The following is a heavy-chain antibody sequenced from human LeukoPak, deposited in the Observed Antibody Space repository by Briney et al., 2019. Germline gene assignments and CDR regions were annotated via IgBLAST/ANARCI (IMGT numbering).Heavy chain of an antibody. CDR2: IYYSGST. CDR1: GGSISSSSYY. V-gene: IGHV4-39*07. J-gene: IGHJ4*02. Sequence: PSETLSLTCTVSGGSISSSSYYWGWIRQPPGKGLEWIGSIYYSGSTYYNPSLKSRVTISVDTSKNQFSLKLSSVTAADTAVYYCARMPEATTRFEYWGQGTLVTVSS. CDR3: ARMPEATTRFEY. D-gene: IGHD5-24*01.